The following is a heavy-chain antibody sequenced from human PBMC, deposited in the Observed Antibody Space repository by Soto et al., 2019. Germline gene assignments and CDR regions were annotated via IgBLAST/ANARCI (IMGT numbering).Heavy chain of an antibody. D-gene: IGHD5-12*01. Sequence: PSETLSLTCTVSGGSISSSSYYWGWIRQSPGKGLEWIGSIYYSGSTYYNPSLKSRVTISVDTSKNQFSLKLSSVTAADTAVYYCARGMATIIVWFDPWGQGTLVTVSS. CDR2: IYYSGST. V-gene: IGHV4-39*01. CDR3: ARGMATIIVWFDP. CDR1: GGSISSSSYY. J-gene: IGHJ5*02.